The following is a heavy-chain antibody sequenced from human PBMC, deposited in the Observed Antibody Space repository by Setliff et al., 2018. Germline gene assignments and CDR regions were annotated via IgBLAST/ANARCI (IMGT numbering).Heavy chain of an antibody. V-gene: IGHV3-11*03. CDR3: ARHKVIKKEFIRLTWFDP. CDR2: ISITSRHYT. CDR1: GSTFSDYY. D-gene: IGHD3-10*01. Sequence: PGGSLRLSCVASGSTFSDYYMSWIRQAPGKGLEHVSFISITSRHYTNYADSVKGRFTISRDNSKNTLYLQMNSLRAEDTAVYYCARHKVIKKEFIRLTWFDPWGQGTPVTVSS. J-gene: IGHJ5*02.